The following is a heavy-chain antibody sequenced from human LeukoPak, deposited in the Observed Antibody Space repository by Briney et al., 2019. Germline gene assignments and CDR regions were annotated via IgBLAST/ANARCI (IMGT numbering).Heavy chain of an antibody. CDR1: GFIFSKYA. V-gene: IGHV3-23*01. CDR2: ISGSGGAT. CDR3: AKDGRAVAGTGLDY. Sequence: GGSLRPSCAASGFIFSKYAMNWVRQAPEKGLEWVSAISGSGGATDYADSVKGRFTISRDNSNNTVFLEMNSLRAEDTAVYYCAKDGRAVAGTGLDYWGLGTLVTVSS. J-gene: IGHJ4*02. D-gene: IGHD6-19*01.